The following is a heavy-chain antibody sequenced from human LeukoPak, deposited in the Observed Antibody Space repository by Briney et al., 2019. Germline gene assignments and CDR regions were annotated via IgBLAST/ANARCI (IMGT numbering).Heavy chain of an antibody. D-gene: IGHD3-16*02. Sequence: ASVKVSCKASGYTFTSYAIYWVRQAPGQGLEWMGWINTNTGNPTYAQGFTGRFVFSLDTSVSAAYLQINSLKAEDTAVYYCAREYDYVWGSYRFWGQGTLVTVSS. V-gene: IGHV7-4-1*02. CDR1: GYTFTSYA. J-gene: IGHJ4*02. CDR3: AREYDYVWGSYRF. CDR2: INTNTGNP.